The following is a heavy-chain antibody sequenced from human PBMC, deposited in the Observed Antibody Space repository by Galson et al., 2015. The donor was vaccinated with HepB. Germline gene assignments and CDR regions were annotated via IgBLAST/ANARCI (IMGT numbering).Heavy chain of an antibody. CDR3: ANLIWNDGTFDY. J-gene: IGHJ4*02. Sequence: SLRLSCAASGFTFSSYGMHWVRQAPGKGLEWVAVISYDGSNKYYADSVKGRFTVSRDNSKNTLYLQMNSLRAEDTAVYYCANLIWNDGTFDYWGQGTLVTVSS. CDR2: ISYDGSNK. D-gene: IGHD1-1*01. CDR1: GFTFSSYG. V-gene: IGHV3-30*18.